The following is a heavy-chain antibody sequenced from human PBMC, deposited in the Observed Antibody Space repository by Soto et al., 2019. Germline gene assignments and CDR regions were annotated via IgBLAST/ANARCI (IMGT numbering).Heavy chain of an antibody. CDR1: GGTFSSYT. J-gene: IGHJ5*02. V-gene: IGHV1-69*08. CDR3: ARDAHITMVRANWFDP. Sequence: QVQLVQSGAEVKKPGSSVKVSCKASGGTFSSYTISWVRQAPGQGLEWMGRIIPILGIANYAQKFQGRVTITGDKTTSTAYMELSSLRSEDTAVYYCARDAHITMVRANWFDPWGQGTLVTVSS. D-gene: IGHD3-10*01. CDR2: IIPILGIA.